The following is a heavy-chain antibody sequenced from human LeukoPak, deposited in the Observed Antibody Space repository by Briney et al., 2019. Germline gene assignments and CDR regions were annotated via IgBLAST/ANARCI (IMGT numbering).Heavy chain of an antibody. CDR2: IKHDESEK. CDR3: VRDFEWSFDT. D-gene: IGHD3-3*01. CDR1: GFTFGTYW. Sequence: GGSLRLSCAASGFTFGTYWMSWVRQAPGKGLQWVANIKHDESEKYYLDSVKGRFTISRDNAKNSLYLQMNSLRPEDTALYYCVRDFEWSFDTWDQGTLVTVSS. V-gene: IGHV3-7*01. J-gene: IGHJ4*02.